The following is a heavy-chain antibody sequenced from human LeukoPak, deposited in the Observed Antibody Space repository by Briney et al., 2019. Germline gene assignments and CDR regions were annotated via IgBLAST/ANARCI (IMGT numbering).Heavy chain of an antibody. V-gene: IGHV3-30-3*01. CDR1: GFTLSSYA. J-gene: IGHJ3*02. Sequence: GGSLRLSCAASGFTLSSYAMHWVRQAPGEGLEWVAVISSDGNNKYYADSVKGRFTISRDNSKNTLYLQMNSLRAEDTAVYYCARTSTGNAIDMWGQGTMVTVSS. D-gene: IGHD1-1*01. CDR3: ARTSTGNAIDM. CDR2: ISSDGNNK.